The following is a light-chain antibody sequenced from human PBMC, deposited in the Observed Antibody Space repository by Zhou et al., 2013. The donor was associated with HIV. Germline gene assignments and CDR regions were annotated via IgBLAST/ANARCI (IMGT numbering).Light chain of an antibody. CDR1: QSISSW. J-gene: IGKJ1*01. Sequence: DIQMTQSPSTLSASVGDRVTITCRASQSISSWLAWYQQKPGKAPKLLIYKASSLESGVPSRFSGSGSGSDFILTISSLQPEDSATYYCQQSYTTPSWTFGQGTKVEIK. CDR3: QQSYTTPSWT. CDR2: KAS. V-gene: IGKV1-5*03.